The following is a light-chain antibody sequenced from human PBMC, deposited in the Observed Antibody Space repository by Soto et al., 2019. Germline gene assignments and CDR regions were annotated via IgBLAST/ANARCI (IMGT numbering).Light chain of an antibody. CDR3: CSYSTDTTLYV. CDR2: DVS. J-gene: IGLJ1*01. CDR1: NSDVGDYNL. Sequence: QSVLTQPASVSGSPGQSITISCSGTNSDVGDYNLVSWYQQRPGEAPKLVIFDVSNRPSGVSDRFSGSKSGNTASLTISGLQAEDEGDYFCCSYSTDTTLYVFGSGTKFTVL. V-gene: IGLV2-14*01.